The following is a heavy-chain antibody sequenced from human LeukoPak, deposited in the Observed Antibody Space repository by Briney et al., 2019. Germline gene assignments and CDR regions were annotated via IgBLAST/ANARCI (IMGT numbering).Heavy chain of an antibody. Sequence: PSETLSLTCIVSGGSISSYYWSWIRQPPAKGLEWIGYIYYSGSTNYNPSLKSRVTISVDTSKNQFSLKLSSVTAADTAVYYCAREGVGASYRVDYWGQGTLVTVSS. CDR3: AREGVGASYRVDY. D-gene: IGHD1-26*01. V-gene: IGHV4-59*01. J-gene: IGHJ4*02. CDR1: GGSISSYY. CDR2: IYYSGST.